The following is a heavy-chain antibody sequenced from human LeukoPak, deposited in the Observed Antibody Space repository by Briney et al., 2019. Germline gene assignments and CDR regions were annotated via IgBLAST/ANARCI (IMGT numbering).Heavy chain of an antibody. Sequence: SETLSLTCTVSGGSIRSSYYYWGWIRQPPGKGLEWIGSIYDSGSTYYNPSLKSRVTISVDTSKNQFSLQLNSVTPEDTAVYYCARSTYNWNRPGQYNWFDPWGQGTLVTVSS. CDR3: ARSTYNWNRPGQYNWFDP. J-gene: IGHJ5*02. D-gene: IGHD1-20*01. V-gene: IGHV4-39*01. CDR2: IYDSGST. CDR1: GGSIRSSYYY.